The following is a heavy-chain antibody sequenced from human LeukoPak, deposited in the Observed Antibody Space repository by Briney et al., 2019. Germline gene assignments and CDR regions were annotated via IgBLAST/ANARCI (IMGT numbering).Heavy chain of an antibody. CDR1: GFSFSSYG. Sequence: GGSLRLSCAASGFSFSSYGMHWVRQAPGKGLEWVAFIRYDGSNKHFVDSVKGRLTISRDNSKNTLYLQMNSLRPEDTAVYYCAKNSLSSASWRGSDYYYMDVWGKGTTVIVSS. CDR3: AKNSLSSASWRGSDYYYMDV. J-gene: IGHJ6*03. V-gene: IGHV3-30*02. CDR2: IRYDGSNK. D-gene: IGHD2-2*01.